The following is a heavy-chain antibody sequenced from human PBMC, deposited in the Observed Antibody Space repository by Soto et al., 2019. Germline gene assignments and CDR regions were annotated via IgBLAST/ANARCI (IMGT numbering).Heavy chain of an antibody. J-gene: IGHJ6*02. CDR2: ISGSGGST. CDR3: AKSVGGTNYYYGMDV. D-gene: IGHD2-15*01. CDR1: GFTFSLYA. Sequence: EVQLLESGGGWVQPGGSLRLSCAASGFTFSLYAMSWVRQAPGKGLEWVSGISGSGGSTYYADSVKARFTVSRDNSKNTLYLQMNSLGVEDTAVYYCAKSVGGTNYYYGMDVWGRGTTVTVSS. V-gene: IGHV3-23*01.